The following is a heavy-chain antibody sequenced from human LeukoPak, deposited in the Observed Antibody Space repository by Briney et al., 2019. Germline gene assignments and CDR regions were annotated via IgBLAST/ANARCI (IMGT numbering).Heavy chain of an antibody. CDR1: GFTFSSYA. Sequence: GGSLRLSCAASGFTFSSYAMSWVRQAPGKGLEWVSAISASGGSTHYADSAKGRFTISRDNSKNTLFLQMNSLRAEDTAVYYCAKADGSWRYDPWGQGTLVTVSS. D-gene: IGHD5-24*01. V-gene: IGHV3-23*01. CDR3: AKADGSWRYDP. CDR2: ISASGGST. J-gene: IGHJ5*02.